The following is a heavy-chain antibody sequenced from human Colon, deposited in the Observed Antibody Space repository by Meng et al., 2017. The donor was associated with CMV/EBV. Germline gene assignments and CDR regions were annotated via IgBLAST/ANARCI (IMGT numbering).Heavy chain of an antibody. V-gene: IGHV3-7*01. J-gene: IGHJ4*02. D-gene: IGHD3-22*01. CDR2: IKEDGSEK. CDR3: ARVYYYDSSGSYYFDY. CDR1: GFTFSTYW. Sequence: GGSLRLSCAASGFTFSTYWMSWVRQAPGKGLEWVANIKEDGSEKYYVDSVRGRFTISRDNAKNSLYLQMNSLRAEDTAVYYCARVYYYDSSGSYYFDYWGQGTLVTVSS.